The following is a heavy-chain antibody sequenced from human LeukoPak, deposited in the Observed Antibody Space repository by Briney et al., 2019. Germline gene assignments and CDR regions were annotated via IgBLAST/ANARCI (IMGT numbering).Heavy chain of an antibody. V-gene: IGHV3-7*01. CDR1: GFTFSNYW. CDR2: IKQDGSEK. J-gene: IGHJ6*03. CDR3: ARDVVVVPAAGWYYYYYMDV. Sequence: GGSLRLSCAASGFTFSNYWISWVRQAPAKGLEWVANIKQDGSEKYHVHSVKGRFTISRDNAKNSLYLQMNSLRAEDTAVYYCARDVVVVPAAGWYYYYYMDVWGKGTTVTVSS. D-gene: IGHD2-2*01.